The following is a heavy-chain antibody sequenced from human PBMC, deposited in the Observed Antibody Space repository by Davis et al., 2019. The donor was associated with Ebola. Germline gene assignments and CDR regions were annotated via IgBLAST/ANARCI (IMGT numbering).Heavy chain of an antibody. J-gene: IGHJ6*03. D-gene: IGHD3-9*01. CDR1: GYTFTSYG. Sequence: ASVKVSCKASGYTFTSYGISWVRQAPGQGLEWMGWISAYNGNTNYAQKLQGRVTMTTDTSTSTAYMELRSLRSDDTAVYYCARENYDILTGYPYYMDVWGKGTTVTVSS. V-gene: IGHV1-18*01. CDR2: ISAYNGNT. CDR3: ARENYDILTGYPYYMDV.